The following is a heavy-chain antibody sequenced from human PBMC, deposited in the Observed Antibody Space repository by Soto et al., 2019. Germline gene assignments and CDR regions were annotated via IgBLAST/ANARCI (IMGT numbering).Heavy chain of an antibody. CDR3: VKVGVQSIGGVNHFDY. CDR1: GFSFSNYG. V-gene: IGHV3-23*01. Sequence: PGGSLRLSCAASGFSFSNYGMSWVRQAPGKGLEWVSSITGRDSDTYYADSVKGRFTVSRDNSENTLFLQMNSLRVDDTAVYYCVKVGVQSIGGVNHFDYWGQGTMVTVSS. D-gene: IGHD3-16*01. J-gene: IGHJ4*02. CDR2: ITGRDSDT.